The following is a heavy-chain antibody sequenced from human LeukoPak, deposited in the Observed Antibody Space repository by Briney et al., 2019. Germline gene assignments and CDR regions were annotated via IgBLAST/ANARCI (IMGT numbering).Heavy chain of an antibody. D-gene: IGHD3-3*01. CDR1: GYTFTNYG. CDR3: ARGPTYDLWSGDSYSYYYMDV. J-gene: IGHJ6*03. CDR2: MNPNSGNT. V-gene: IGHV1-8*01. Sequence: GASVKVSCKASGYTFTNYGINWVRQANGQGLEWMLWMNPNSGNTGSSQKFQGRVMMTRDISISTAYMELSSLRSEATAVYYCARGPTYDLWSGDSYSYYYMDVWGKGTTVAVSS.